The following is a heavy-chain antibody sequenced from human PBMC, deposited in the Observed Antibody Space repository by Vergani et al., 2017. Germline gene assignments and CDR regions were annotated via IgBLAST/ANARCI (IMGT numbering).Heavy chain of an antibody. Sequence: EVQLLESGGGLVQPGGSRRLSCAGAGFTFDTYTMAYVRQAPGKGLEWVATISSGGGDIFYADSVKGRFTISRDNSKNTLFLQMNSLRAEDTAVYYCAREHSRYCSSTSCYTRDYWGQGTLVTVSS. J-gene: IGHJ4*02. CDR3: AREHSRYCSSTSCYTRDY. CDR1: GFTFDTYT. D-gene: IGHD2-2*02. CDR2: ISSGGGDI. V-gene: IGHV3-21*02.